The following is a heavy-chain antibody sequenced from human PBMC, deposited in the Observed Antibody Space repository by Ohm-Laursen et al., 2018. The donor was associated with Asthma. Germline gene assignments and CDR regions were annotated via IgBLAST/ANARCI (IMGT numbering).Heavy chain of an antibody. V-gene: IGHV4-4*08. CDR2: IYSTGST. Sequence: SDTLSLTCPLSGASFSTYYWGWIRQPPGKGLEWIGYIYSTGSTNYNPSLESRVTISVDTSKNQFSLKLSSVTAADTAVYYCARDHDYGDPGAFDIWGQGTMVTVSS. J-gene: IGHJ3*02. CDR1: GASFSTYY. CDR3: ARDHDYGDPGAFDI. D-gene: IGHD4-17*01.